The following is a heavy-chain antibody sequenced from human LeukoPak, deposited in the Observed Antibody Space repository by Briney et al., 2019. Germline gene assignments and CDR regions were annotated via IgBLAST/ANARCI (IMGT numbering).Heavy chain of an antibody. D-gene: IGHD2-2*01. Sequence: PGRSLRLSCAASGFIFSGFAMHWVRQTPGKGLQWVAGISHDGDNEYYPDSVMGRFTISRDNSKNTLYLQMNSLRGDDTAVYYCARGPFVSCSSPSCYFFDYWGQGSLVTVSS. CDR1: GFIFSGFA. CDR3: ARGPFVSCSSPSCYFFDY. J-gene: IGHJ4*02. CDR2: ISHDGDNE. V-gene: IGHV3-30*04.